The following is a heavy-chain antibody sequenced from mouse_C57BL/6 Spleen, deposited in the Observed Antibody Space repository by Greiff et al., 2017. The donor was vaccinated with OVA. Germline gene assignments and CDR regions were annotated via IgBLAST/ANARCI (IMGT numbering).Heavy chain of an antibody. D-gene: IGHD1-1*02. CDR1: GYTFTSYW. Sequence: VQLQQPGAELVKPGASVKLSCKASGYTFTSYWMQWVKQRPGQGLEWIGEIDPSDSYTNYNQKFKGKATLTVDTSSSTAYMQLSSLTSEDSAVYYCVTRGTLLSFDYWGQGTTLTVSS. CDR3: VTRGTLLSFDY. V-gene: IGHV1-50*01. J-gene: IGHJ2*01. CDR2: IDPSDSYT.